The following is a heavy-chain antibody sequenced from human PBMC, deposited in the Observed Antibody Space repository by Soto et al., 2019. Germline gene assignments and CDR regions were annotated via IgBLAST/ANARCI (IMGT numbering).Heavy chain of an antibody. Sequence: QVHLVQSGAEVKKPGAPVKVSCQGSGCAFTTYGITWVRQAPGKGLEWLEWMSAHNGNTNHAQKLQGRVTVTRDTSPSPAYMELRSLRYDDPAVYYCARGRYGDYWGQGDLVTVSS. D-gene: IGHD1-1*01. J-gene: IGHJ4*02. CDR3: ARGRYGDY. V-gene: IGHV1-18*01. CDR2: MSAHNGNT. CDR1: GCAFTTYG.